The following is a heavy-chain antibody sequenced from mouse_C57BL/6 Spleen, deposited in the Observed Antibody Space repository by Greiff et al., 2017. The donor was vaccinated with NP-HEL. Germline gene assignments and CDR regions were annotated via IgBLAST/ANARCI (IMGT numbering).Heavy chain of an antibody. Sequence: EVQGVESGGGLVKPGGSLKLSCAASGFTFSSYAMSWVRQTPEQRLEWVATISDGGSYTYYLDHVKGRFTISRDNAKNNLYLQMSHLKSEDTAMYYCARAVYYYGSLYFDVWGTGTTVTVSS. D-gene: IGHD1-1*01. CDR3: ARAVYYYGSLYFDV. CDR2: ISDGGSYT. V-gene: IGHV5-4*01. CDR1: GFTFSSYA. J-gene: IGHJ1*03.